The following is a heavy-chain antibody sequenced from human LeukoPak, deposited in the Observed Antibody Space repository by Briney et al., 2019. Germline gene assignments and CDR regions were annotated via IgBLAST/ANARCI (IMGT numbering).Heavy chain of an antibody. Sequence: GGSLRLSCAASGFTFSSYWMSWVRQAPGKGLEWVANIKQDGSEKYYVDSVKGRFTISRDNAKNSLYLQMNSLRAEDTAVYYCAREGVVVVSAASTDYYYYYGMDVWGQGTTVTVSS. CDR2: IKQDGSEK. V-gene: IGHV3-7*03. J-gene: IGHJ6*02. CDR1: GFTFSSYW. D-gene: IGHD2-15*01. CDR3: AREGVVVVSAASTDYYYYYGMDV.